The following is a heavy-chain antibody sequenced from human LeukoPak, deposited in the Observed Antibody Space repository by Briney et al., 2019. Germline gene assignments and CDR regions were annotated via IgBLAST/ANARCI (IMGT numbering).Heavy chain of an antibody. D-gene: IGHD3-22*01. J-gene: IGHJ4*02. Sequence: GGSLRLSCAASGFTFSDYYMSWIRQAPGKGLEWVSYISSSGSTIYYADSVKGRFTISRDNAKNSLYLQMNSLRAEDTAVYYCARPSHYYYDSSGYWTYWGRGTLVTVSS. CDR3: ARPSHYYYDSSGYWTY. CDR1: GFTFSDYY. V-gene: IGHV3-11*01. CDR2: ISSSGSTI.